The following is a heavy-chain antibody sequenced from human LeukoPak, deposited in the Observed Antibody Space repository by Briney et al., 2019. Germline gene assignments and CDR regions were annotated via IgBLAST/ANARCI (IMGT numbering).Heavy chain of an antibody. Sequence: ASVKVSRKASGGTFSSYAISWVRQAPGQGLEWMGGIIPIFGTANYAQKFQGRVTTTTDESTSTAYMELSSLRSEDTAVYYCARGLAAAGRTTYYYYYYMDVWGKGTTVTVSS. CDR1: GGTFSSYA. V-gene: IGHV1-69*05. J-gene: IGHJ6*03. CDR2: IIPIFGTA. D-gene: IGHD6-13*01. CDR3: ARGLAAAGRTTYYYYYYMDV.